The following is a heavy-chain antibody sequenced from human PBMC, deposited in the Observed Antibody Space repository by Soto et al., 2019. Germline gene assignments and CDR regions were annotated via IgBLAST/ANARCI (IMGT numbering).Heavy chain of an antibody. D-gene: IGHD2-2*01. V-gene: IGHV4-31*03. CDR2: IYYSGST. CDR3: ARDPNCSSTSCPNYYGMDV. CDR1: GGSISGGGYY. J-gene: IGHJ6*02. Sequence: PSETLSLICTVSGGSISGGGYYWSWIRQHPGKGLEWIGYIYYSGSTYYNPSLKSRVTISVDTSKNQFSLKLSSVTAADTAVYYCARDPNCSSTSCPNYYGMDVWGQGTTVTVCS.